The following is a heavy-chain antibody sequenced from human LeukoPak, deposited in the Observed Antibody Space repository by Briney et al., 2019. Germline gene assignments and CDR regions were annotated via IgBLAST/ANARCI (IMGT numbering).Heavy chain of an antibody. CDR3: ARTPGQWLVPRDY. D-gene: IGHD6-19*01. Sequence: ASVKVSCKASGGAFTNYAINWVRQAPGQGLEWMGIINPSGGSTSYAQKFQGRVTMTRDTSTSTVYMELSSLRSEDTAVYYCARTPGQWLVPRDYWGQGTLVTVSS. CDR2: INPSGGST. J-gene: IGHJ4*02. V-gene: IGHV1-46*01. CDR1: GGAFTNYA.